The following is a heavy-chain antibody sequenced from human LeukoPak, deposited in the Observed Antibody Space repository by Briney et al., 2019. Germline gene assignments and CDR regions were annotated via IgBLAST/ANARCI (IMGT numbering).Heavy chain of an antibody. CDR1: GFTFSSYG. D-gene: IGHD2-2*01. CDR2: ISYDGSNK. Sequence: GGSLRLSCAASGFTFSSYGMHWVRQAPGKGLGWVAVISYDGSNKYYADSVKGRFTISRDNSKNTLYLQMNSLRAEDTAVYYCAKDRPLESDIVVVPAAIGYWGQGTLVTVSS. J-gene: IGHJ4*02. V-gene: IGHV3-30*18. CDR3: AKDRPLESDIVVVPAAIGY.